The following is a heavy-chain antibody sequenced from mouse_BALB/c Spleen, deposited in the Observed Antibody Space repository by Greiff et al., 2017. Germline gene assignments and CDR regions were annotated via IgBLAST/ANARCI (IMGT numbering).Heavy chain of an antibody. Sequence: EVKVEESGGGLVKPGGSLKLSCAASGFAFSSYDMSWVRQTPEKRLEWVAYISSGGGSTYYPDTVKGRFTISRDNAKNTLYLQMSSLKSEDTAMYYCARQSGITTEAWFAYWGQGTLVTVSA. J-gene: IGHJ3*01. D-gene: IGHD2-4*01. CDR1: GFAFSSYD. CDR3: ARQSGITTEAWFAY. V-gene: IGHV5-12-1*01. CDR2: ISSGGGST.